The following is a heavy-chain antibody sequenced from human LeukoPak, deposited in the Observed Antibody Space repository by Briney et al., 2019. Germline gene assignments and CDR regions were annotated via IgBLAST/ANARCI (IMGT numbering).Heavy chain of an antibody. CDR3: ARDVGTFDY. CDR1: GFTFSSYE. CDR2: ISSSGSTI. D-gene: IGHD1-26*01. J-gene: IGHJ4*02. V-gene: IGHV3-48*03. Sequence: GGSLRLSCAASGFTFSSYEMNWVRRAPGKGLEWVSYISSSGSTIYYADSVKGRFTISRDNAKNSLYLQMNSLRAEDTAVYYCARDVGTFDYWGQGTLVTVSS.